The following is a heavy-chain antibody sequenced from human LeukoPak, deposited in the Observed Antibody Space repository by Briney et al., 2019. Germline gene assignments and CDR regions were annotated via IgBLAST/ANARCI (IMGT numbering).Heavy chain of an antibody. Sequence: SETLSLTCSVSDGSINSYYWNWIRRPPGKGLEWIGYIYYNGNTNYSPSLKSRVTMSVDTSKNLFSLKVSSVTAADTAVYYCARLSIVYAFDIWGQGTMVTVSS. CDR2: IYYNGNT. V-gene: IGHV4-59*01. D-gene: IGHD1-26*01. CDR1: DGSINSYY. J-gene: IGHJ3*02. CDR3: ARLSIVYAFDI.